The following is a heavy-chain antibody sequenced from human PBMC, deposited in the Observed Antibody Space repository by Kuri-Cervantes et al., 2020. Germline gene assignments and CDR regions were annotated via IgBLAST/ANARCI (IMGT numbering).Heavy chain of an antibody. Sequence: GESLKISCAASGFTFSSYAMHWVRQAPGKGLEWVAVISYDGSNKYYADSVKGRFTISRDNSKNTLYLQMNSLRAEDTALYYCAKDLEKRGYSYGDAFDIRGQGTMVTVSS. CDR2: ISYDGSNK. CDR3: AKDLEKRGYSYGDAFDI. V-gene: IGHV3-30-3*01. J-gene: IGHJ3*02. CDR1: GFTFSSYA. D-gene: IGHD5-18*01.